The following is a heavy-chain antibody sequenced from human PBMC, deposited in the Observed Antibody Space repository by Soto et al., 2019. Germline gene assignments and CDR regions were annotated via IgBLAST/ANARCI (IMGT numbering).Heavy chain of an antibody. CDR2: ISYDGSNK. D-gene: IGHD2-2*01. Sequence: PGGSLRLSCAASGFTFSSYAMHWVRQAPGKGLEWVAVISYDGSNKYYADSVKGRFTISRDNSKNTLYLQMNSLRAEDTAVYYCARGFAFAAIYYYYMDVWGKGTTVTVSS. CDR3: ARGFAFAAIYYYYMDV. CDR1: GFTFSSYA. J-gene: IGHJ6*03. V-gene: IGHV3-30-3*01.